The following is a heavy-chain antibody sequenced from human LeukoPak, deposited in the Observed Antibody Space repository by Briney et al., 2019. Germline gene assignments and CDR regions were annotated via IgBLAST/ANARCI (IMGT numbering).Heavy chain of an antibody. V-gene: IGHV3-53*01. CDR3: ARPSYYYGSGPDYGMDV. D-gene: IGHD3-10*01. Sequence: GGSLRLSCAASGFTVSSNYMSWVRQAPGKGLEWVSVIYSGGSTYYADSVKGRFTISRDNSKNTLYLQMNSLRAEDTAVYYCARPSYYYGSGPDYGMDVWGQGTTVTVSS. CDR2: IYSGGST. J-gene: IGHJ6*02. CDR1: GFTVSSNY.